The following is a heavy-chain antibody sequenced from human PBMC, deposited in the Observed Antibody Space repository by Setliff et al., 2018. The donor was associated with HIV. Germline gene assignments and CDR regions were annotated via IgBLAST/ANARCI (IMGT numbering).Heavy chain of an antibody. CDR3: SRGSYYMDV. Sequence: SETLSLTCAVYGGSFSGYYWSWIRQPPGKGLEWIGEINDSGSTIYSASLKSRVSISVDTSKNQVSLRLSSATAADTAVHHCSRGSYYMDVWGKGTTVTVSS. CDR2: INDSGST. CDR1: GGSFSGYY. J-gene: IGHJ6*03. V-gene: IGHV4-34*01. D-gene: IGHD3-16*01.